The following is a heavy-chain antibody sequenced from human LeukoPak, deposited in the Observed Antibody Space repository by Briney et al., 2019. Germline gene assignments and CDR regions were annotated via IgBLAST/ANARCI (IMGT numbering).Heavy chain of an antibody. V-gene: IGHV1-18*01. D-gene: IGHD6-19*01. Sequence: ASVKVSCKASGYIFTNYGISWVRQAPGQGLEWMGWISGYSGNTNYAQSLQGRVTMTTDTSLSTAYMELRSLRSDDTAVYYCARDAEYRSGWFDYWGQGTLVTVSS. CDR2: ISGYSGNT. CDR1: GYIFTNYG. CDR3: ARDAEYRSGWFDY. J-gene: IGHJ4*02.